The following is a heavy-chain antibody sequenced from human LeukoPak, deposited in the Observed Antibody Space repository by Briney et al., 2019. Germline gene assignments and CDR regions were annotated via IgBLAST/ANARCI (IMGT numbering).Heavy chain of an antibody. CDR3: AREYVVPAAIGWYYYGMDV. CDR1: GFTVSSNY. V-gene: IGHV3-66*01. Sequence: GGSLRLSCAASGFTVSSNYMSWVRQAPGKGLEWVSVIYSGGSTYYADSVKGGFTISRDNSKNTLYLQMNSLRAEDTAVYYCAREYVVPAAIGWYYYGMDVWGQGTTVTVSS. CDR2: IYSGGST. J-gene: IGHJ6*02. D-gene: IGHD2-2*02.